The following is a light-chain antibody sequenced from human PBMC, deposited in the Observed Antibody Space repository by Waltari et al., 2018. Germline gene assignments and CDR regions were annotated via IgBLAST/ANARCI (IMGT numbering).Light chain of an antibody. Sequence: EIVLTQSPATLSLSPGERATLSCRASPSVSSYLAWYQQKPGQAPRPLIDDASNRATGIPARFSGSGSGTDFTLTISSLEPEDFAVYYCQQRSNWPPMYTFGQGTKLEIK. CDR3: QQRSNWPPMYT. CDR2: DAS. J-gene: IGKJ2*01. CDR1: PSVSSY. V-gene: IGKV3-11*01.